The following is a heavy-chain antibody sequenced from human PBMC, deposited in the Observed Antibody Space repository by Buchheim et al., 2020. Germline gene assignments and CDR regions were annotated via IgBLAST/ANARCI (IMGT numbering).Heavy chain of an antibody. D-gene: IGHD3-10*01. V-gene: IGHV3-7*01. J-gene: IGHJ4*02. CDR2: INQNGGEK. CDR1: GFTFSSYA. Sequence: VQLVESGGGVVQPGRSLRLSCAASGFTFSSYAMHWVRQAPGKGLEWVANINQNGGEKYYVDSVEGRFTISRDNAKNSLYLQMSSLRVEDTAVYYCARAGSVGSVDFWGQGTL. CDR3: ARAGSVGSVDF.